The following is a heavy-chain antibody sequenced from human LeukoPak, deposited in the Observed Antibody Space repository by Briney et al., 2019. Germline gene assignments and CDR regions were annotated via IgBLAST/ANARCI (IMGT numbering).Heavy chain of an antibody. CDR2: TNCNSSDT. CDR3: ARLVYDTTGGYSYDY. CDR1: GYTFTGYY. J-gene: IGHJ4*02. D-gene: IGHD3-22*01. Sequence: ASVKVSCKASGYTFTGYYIHWVRQAPGQGLEWMGWTNCNSSDTHYAQRFQGRVTMTRDTSISTAYMELSRLISDDTAVYYCARLVYDTTGGYSYDYWGQGTLVTVSS. V-gene: IGHV1-2*02.